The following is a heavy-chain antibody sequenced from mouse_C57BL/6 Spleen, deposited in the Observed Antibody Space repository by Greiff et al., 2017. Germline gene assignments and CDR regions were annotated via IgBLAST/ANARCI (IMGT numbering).Heavy chain of an antibody. D-gene: IGHD2-5*01. CDR3: SRPAYYSNYLYFDV. CDR2: IDPSDSST. J-gene: IGHJ1*03. V-gene: IGHV1-50*01. CDR1: GYTFTSYW. Sequence: QVQLQQPGAELVKPGASVKLSCKASGYTFTSYWMKWVKQRPGQGLEWIGEIDPSDSSTTYNQQFKGKATLTVDTSSSTAYMQLSSLTSEDSAVFYCSRPAYYSNYLYFDVWGTGTTVTVAS.